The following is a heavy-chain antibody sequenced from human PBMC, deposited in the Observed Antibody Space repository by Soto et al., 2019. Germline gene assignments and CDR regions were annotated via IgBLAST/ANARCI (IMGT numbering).Heavy chain of an antibody. Sequence: PSETLSLTCTVSGGSISSYYWSWIRQPPGKGLEWIGYIYYSGSTNYNPSLKSRVTISVDTSKNQFSLKLSSVTAADTAVYYCARSYYDSSGYNFFGYWGQGTLVTVSS. J-gene: IGHJ4*02. D-gene: IGHD3-22*01. V-gene: IGHV4-59*01. CDR2: IYYSGST. CDR3: ARSYYDSSGYNFFGY. CDR1: GGSISSYY.